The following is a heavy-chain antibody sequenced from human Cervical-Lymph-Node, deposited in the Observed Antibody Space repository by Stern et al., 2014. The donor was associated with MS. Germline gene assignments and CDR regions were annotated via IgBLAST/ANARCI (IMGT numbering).Heavy chain of an antibody. V-gene: IGHV1-3*01. CDR1: GYTFTSYA. J-gene: IGHJ6*02. Sequence: QVQLVESGAEVKKPGASVKVSCKASGYTFTSYAMHWVRQAPGQRLEWMGWINAGNGNTKYSQKLQGRVTITRDTSASTAYMELSSLRSEDTAVYYCAVAVVPAAIPPYYYGMDVWGQGTTVTVSS. CDR2: INAGNGNT. D-gene: IGHD2-2*01. CDR3: AVAVVPAAIPPYYYGMDV.